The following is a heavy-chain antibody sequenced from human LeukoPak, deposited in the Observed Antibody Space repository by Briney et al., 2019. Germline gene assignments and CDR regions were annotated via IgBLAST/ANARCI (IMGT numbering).Heavy chain of an antibody. CDR2: IKQDGSEK. D-gene: IGHD1-26*01. Sequence: GGSLRLSCAASGFTVSDNYMSWVRQAPGKGLEWVANIKQDGSEKYYVDSVKGRFTISRDNAKNSLYLQMNSLRAEDTAVYYCASRYRRYFDYWGQGTLVTVSS. CDR3: ASRYRRYFDY. V-gene: IGHV3-7*01. CDR1: GFTVSDNY. J-gene: IGHJ4*02.